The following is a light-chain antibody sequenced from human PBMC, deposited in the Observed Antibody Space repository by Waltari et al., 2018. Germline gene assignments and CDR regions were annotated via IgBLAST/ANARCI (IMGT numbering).Light chain of an antibody. V-gene: IGKV3-11*01. CDR2: DAS. CDR1: QSVGSY. CDR3: HQRLIWPYT. J-gene: IGKJ2*01. Sequence: EIVLTQSQATLSLSPGESATLSCRASQSVGSYLAWYQQKPGQAPRLLIYDASNRATGIPARFSGSGSGTDFTFTISSLESEDFVVYYCHQRLIWPYTFGQGTKLEIK.